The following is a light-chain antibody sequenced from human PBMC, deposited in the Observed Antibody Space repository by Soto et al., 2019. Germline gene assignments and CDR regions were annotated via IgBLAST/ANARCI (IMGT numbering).Light chain of an antibody. Sequence: EIVLTQSPATLSLSPGERATLSCRASQSVSSYLAWYQQKPGQTPRLLIYDASNRAPGIPDRFSGSGSGTDFTLTISRLEPEDFAVYYCQQYGTSKTFGQGTKVDIK. CDR3: QQYGTSKT. CDR2: DAS. CDR1: QSVSSY. J-gene: IGKJ1*01. V-gene: IGKV3-20*01.